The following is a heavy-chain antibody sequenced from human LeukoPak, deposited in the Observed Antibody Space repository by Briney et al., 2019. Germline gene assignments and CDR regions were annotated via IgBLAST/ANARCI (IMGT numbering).Heavy chain of an antibody. V-gene: IGHV4-34*01. CDR2: INHSGST. J-gene: IGHJ1*01. CDR3: ARPTTVTTHYFQH. CDR1: GGSFSGYY. Sequence: SETQSLTCAVYGGSFSGYYWSWIRQPPGKGLEWIGEINHSGSTNYNPSLKSRVTISVDTSKNQFSLKLNSVTAADTAVYYCARPTTVTTHYFQHWGQGTLVTVSS. D-gene: IGHD4-17*01.